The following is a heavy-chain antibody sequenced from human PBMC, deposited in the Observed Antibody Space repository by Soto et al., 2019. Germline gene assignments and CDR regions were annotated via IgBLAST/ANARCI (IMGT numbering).Heavy chain of an antibody. D-gene: IGHD7-27*01. Sequence: SGPTLVNPTQTLALTCTFSGFALTTRPVGVGWLRKTPGKALEWLAVIYWDDDKRYNPSLKNRLTITKDTSKNQVVLLMADMDPVDTATYFCAHRVNMNGNWDHGLFDYWGQRALDTGSS. CDR2: IYWDDDK. J-gene: IGHJ4*02. V-gene: IGHV2-5*02. CDR1: GFALTTRPVG. CDR3: AHRVNMNGNWDHGLFDY.